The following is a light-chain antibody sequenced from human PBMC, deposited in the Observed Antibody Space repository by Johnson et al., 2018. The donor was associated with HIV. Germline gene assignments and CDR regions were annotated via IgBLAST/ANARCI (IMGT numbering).Light chain of an antibody. Sequence: QPVLTQPPSVSAAPGQKVTISCSGSSSNIGNNYVSWYQQLPGTAPKLLIYENNKRPSGIPGRFSGSKSGPSATLGITGLQTGDAADYYCGTWDSSMSAFYVFGTGTKVTVL. V-gene: IGLV1-51*02. J-gene: IGLJ1*01. CDR2: ENN. CDR3: GTWDSSMSAFYV. CDR1: SSNIGNNY.